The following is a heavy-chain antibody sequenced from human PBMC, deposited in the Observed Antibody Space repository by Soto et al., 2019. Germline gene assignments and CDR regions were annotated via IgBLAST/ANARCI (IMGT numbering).Heavy chain of an antibody. Sequence: QVQLQESGPGLVKPSETLSLTCTVSGGSISSYYWSWIRQPPGKGLEWIGYIYYSGSTNYNPSLNRRVTISVDTSKNQFSLKLSSVTAADTAVYYCARQRVGQWLVPSLFDYWGQGTLVTVSS. J-gene: IGHJ4*02. CDR1: GGSISSYY. V-gene: IGHV4-59*08. CDR3: ARQRVGQWLVPSLFDY. D-gene: IGHD6-19*01. CDR2: IYYSGST.